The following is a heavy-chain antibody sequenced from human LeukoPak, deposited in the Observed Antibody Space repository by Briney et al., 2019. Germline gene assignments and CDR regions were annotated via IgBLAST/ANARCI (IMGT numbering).Heavy chain of an antibody. V-gene: IGHV3-9*01. Sequence: GGSLRLSCAASGFTFDDYAMHWVRHAPGKGLEWVSGISWNSGSIGYADSVKGRFTISRDNAKNSLYLQMNSLRAEDTALYYCAKDKLDSYGGYGMDVWGQGTTVTVSS. CDR1: GFTFDDYA. CDR3: AKDKLDSYGGYGMDV. D-gene: IGHD5-18*01. CDR2: ISWNSGSI. J-gene: IGHJ6*02.